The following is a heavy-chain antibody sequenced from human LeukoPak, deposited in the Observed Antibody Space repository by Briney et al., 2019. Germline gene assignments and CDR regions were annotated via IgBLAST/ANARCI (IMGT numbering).Heavy chain of an antibody. Sequence: GGSLRLSCAASGFTFSSYWMSWVRQAPGKGLEWVANIKQDGSEKYYVDSVKGRFTISRDNAKNSLYLQMNSLRAEDTAVYYCARGGTTYYYDSGSRIWGQGTMVTVSS. D-gene: IGHD3-22*01. CDR3: ARGGTTYYYDSGSRI. CDR2: IKQDGSEK. CDR1: GFTFSSYW. V-gene: IGHV3-7*01. J-gene: IGHJ3*02.